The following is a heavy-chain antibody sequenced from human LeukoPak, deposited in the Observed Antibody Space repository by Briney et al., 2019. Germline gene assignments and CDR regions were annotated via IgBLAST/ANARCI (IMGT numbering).Heavy chain of an antibody. CDR2: IYSGGST. Sequence: GGSLRLSCAASGFTVSSNYMSWVRQAPGKGLEWVSVIYSGGSTYYADSVKGRFTISRDNSKNTLYLQMNSLRAEDTAVYYCARAGGYSGYDYISGFDYWGQGTLVTVSS. CDR1: GFTVSSNY. CDR3: ARAGGYSGYDYISGFDY. J-gene: IGHJ4*02. D-gene: IGHD5-12*01. V-gene: IGHV3-66*01.